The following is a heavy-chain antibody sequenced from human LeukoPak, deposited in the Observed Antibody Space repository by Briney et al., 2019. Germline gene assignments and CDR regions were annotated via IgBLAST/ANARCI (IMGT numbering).Heavy chain of an antibody. CDR2: IYYSGST. J-gene: IGHJ6*03. Sequence: SETLSLTCTVSGGSISSSSYYWGWIRQPPGKGLEWIGSIYYSGSTYYNPSLKSRVTISVDTSKNQLSLKLSSVTAADTAVYYCARLGYCSGGSCYRLAYYYYYMDVWGKGTTVTVSS. CDR3: ARLGYCSGGSCYRLAYYYYYMDV. CDR1: GGSISSSSYY. D-gene: IGHD2-15*01. V-gene: IGHV4-39*01.